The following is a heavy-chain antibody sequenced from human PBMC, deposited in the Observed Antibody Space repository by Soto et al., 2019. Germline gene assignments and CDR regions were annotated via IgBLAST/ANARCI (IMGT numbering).Heavy chain of an antibody. CDR3: AGDNCNASSLDY. CDR1: GFTFSSYA. J-gene: IGHJ4*02. CDR2: ISYDGSNK. Sequence: QVQLVESGGGVVQPGRSLRLSCAASGFTFSSYAMHWVRQAPGKGLEWVAVISYDGSNKYYAASVKGQFPISRDNSQNTLYLHMNSLRAEDTAVYYCAGDNCNASSLDYWGKGTLVTVCS. V-gene: IGHV3-30-3*01. D-gene: IGHD1-20*01.